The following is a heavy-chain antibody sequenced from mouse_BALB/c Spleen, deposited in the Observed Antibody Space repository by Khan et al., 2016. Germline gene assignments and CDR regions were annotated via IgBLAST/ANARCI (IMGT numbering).Heavy chain of an antibody. CDR2: IDPANGNT. CDR1: GFNIKDTY. Sequence: VQLQQSGAELVKPGASVKLSCTASGFNIKDTYMHWVKQRPEQGLEWIGRIDPANGNTKYDPKFQGKATITADTSSNTAYLQLSSLTSEDTAVYYCARSGLREGYYAMDYWGQGTSVTVSS. CDR3: ARSGLREGYYAMDY. D-gene: IGHD2-2*01. V-gene: IGHV14-3*02. J-gene: IGHJ4*01.